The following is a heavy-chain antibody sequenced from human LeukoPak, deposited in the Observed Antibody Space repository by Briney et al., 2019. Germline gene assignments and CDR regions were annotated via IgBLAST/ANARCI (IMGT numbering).Heavy chain of an antibody. CDR1: GYTFTSYS. CDR3: ARDGTVLRFLEWLSDSLNWFDP. J-gene: IGHJ5*02. V-gene: IGHV1-3*01. CDR2: INAGNGNT. Sequence: ASVKVSCKASGYTFTSYSISWVRQAPGQRLEWMGWINAGNGNTKYSQKFQGRVTITRDTSASTAYIELSSLRSEDTAVYYCARDGTVLRFLEWLSDSLNWFDPWGQGTLVTVSS. D-gene: IGHD3-3*01.